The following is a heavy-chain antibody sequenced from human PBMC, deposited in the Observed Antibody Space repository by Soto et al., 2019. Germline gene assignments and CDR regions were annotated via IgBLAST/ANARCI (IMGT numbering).Heavy chain of an antibody. CDR2: INWNSGSI. Sequence: PGGSLRLSCAASVFTFDYYAMHWVRQVPGKGLEWVSGINWNSGSIGYGDSVKGRFAISRDNAKNSLHLQMNSLSAEDTAFYYCVKDESINWYSGHFRHWGQGTLGTVSS. V-gene: IGHV3-9*01. D-gene: IGHD6-13*01. CDR1: VFTFDYYA. J-gene: IGHJ1*01. CDR3: VKDESINWYSGHFRH.